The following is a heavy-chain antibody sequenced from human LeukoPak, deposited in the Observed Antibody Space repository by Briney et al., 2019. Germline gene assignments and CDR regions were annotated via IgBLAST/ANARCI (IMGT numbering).Heavy chain of an antibody. J-gene: IGHJ4*02. D-gene: IGHD1-26*01. V-gene: IGHV4-61*02. CDR3: ARAETVGATIGYFDY. CDR1: GGSISSGSYY. Sequence: PSETLSLTCTVSGGSISSGSYYWSCLRQPAGKGLEWIGRIYTSGSSNYNPSLKTRVTIPVDTSMNQCNLKLSSVPAADTAVYYCARAETVGATIGYFDYWGQGTLVTVSS. CDR2: IYTSGSS.